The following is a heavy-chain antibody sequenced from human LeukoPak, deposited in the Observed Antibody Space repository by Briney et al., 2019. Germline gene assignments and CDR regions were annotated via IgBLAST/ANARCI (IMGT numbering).Heavy chain of an antibody. CDR1: GYTFTTYG. V-gene: IGHV1-18*01. J-gene: IGHJ4*02. CDR2: INTYNGNA. Sequence: GASVKVSCKASGYTFTTYGISWVRQAPGQGLEGMGWINTYNGNANSAQKFQDRVTMTRDTSTSTAYMDLRRLRSDDTAVYYCARDCNSGNCYSDSWGQGTLVTVSS. D-gene: IGHD2/OR15-2a*01. CDR3: ARDCNSGNCYSDS.